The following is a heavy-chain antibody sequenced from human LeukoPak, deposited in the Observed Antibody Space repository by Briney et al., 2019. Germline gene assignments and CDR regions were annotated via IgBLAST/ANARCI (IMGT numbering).Heavy chain of an antibody. Sequence: GRSLRLSCAASGFTFSSYAMHWVRQAPGKGLEWVAVISYDATNKYYTDSVKGRFTISRDNSKNTLYLQMNSLRAEDTAVYYCAKDQDVAAAGTWGSIDYWGQGTLVTVSS. D-gene: IGHD6-13*01. CDR1: GFTFSSYA. J-gene: IGHJ4*02. CDR3: AKDQDVAAAGTWGSIDY. V-gene: IGHV3-30*04. CDR2: ISYDATNK.